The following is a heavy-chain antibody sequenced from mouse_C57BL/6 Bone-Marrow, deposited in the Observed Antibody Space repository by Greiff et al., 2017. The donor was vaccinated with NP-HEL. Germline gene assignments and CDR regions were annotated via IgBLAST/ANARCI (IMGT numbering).Heavy chain of an antibody. CDR2: LDPEDGDP. CDR3: TTLAWFAY. J-gene: IGHJ3*01. Sequence: VQLKQSGAELVRPGASVKLSCTASGFNFTDYYLHWVKQRPEQGLEWIGRLDPEDGDPEYAQKFKGKATMTADTSSNTAYLPLTSLTSEGAAGDYCTTLAWFAYWGQGTLVTVSA. CDR1: GFNFTDYY. V-gene: IGHV14-1*01.